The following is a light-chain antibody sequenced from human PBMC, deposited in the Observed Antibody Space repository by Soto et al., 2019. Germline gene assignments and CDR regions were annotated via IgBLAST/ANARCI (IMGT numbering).Light chain of an antibody. V-gene: IGLV2-11*01. CDR1: SSDVGGYNY. J-gene: IGLJ1*01. CDR3: SSYAGSYPL. Sequence: QSALTQPRSVSGSPGQSVTISCTGTSSDVGGYNYVSWYQQHPGKAPKLMIYDVSKRPSGVPDRFSGSKCGNTASLTFSGQQPEDEADYYCSSYAGSYPLFGTGTKLTV. CDR2: DVS.